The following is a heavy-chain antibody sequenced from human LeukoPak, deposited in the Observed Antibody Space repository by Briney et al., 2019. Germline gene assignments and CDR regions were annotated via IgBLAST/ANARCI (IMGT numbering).Heavy chain of an antibody. Sequence: SETLSLTCTVSGYSISSGYYWGWIRQPPGKGLEWIGSISHSGSTYYKPSLKSRVTISVDTSKNQFSLKLRSVTAADTAVYYCARRAGAYSHPYDYWGQGTLVTVSS. J-gene: IGHJ4*02. CDR2: ISHSGST. CDR1: GYSISSGYY. V-gene: IGHV4-38-2*02. CDR3: ARRAGAYSHPYDY. D-gene: IGHD4/OR15-4a*01.